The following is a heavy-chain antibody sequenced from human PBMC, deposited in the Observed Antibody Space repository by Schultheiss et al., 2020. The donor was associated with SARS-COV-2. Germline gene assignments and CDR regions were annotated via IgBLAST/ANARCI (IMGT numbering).Heavy chain of an antibody. CDR1: GGTFSSYA. D-gene: IGHD2-2*01. CDR2: INPNSGGT. V-gene: IGHV1-2*02. J-gene: IGHJ6*03. CDR3: ATDRVEVRSATQRHHFYYMDA. Sequence: ASVKVSCKASGGTFSSYAISWVRQAPGQGLEWMGGINPNSGGTNYAQKFQGRVTMTRDTSISTAYMELSRLRSDDTAVYYCATDRVEVRSATQRHHFYYMDAWGKGTTVTVSS.